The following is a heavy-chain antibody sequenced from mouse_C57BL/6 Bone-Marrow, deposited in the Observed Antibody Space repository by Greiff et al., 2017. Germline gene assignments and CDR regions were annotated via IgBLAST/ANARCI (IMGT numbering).Heavy chain of an antibody. V-gene: IGHV1-82*01. CDR3: ARNGFYAMDY. CDR1: GYAFRSSW. CDR2: LYPGDGDP. J-gene: IGHJ4*01. D-gene: IGHD1-1*01. Sequence: QVQLQQSGPELLKPGASVKISCKASGYAFRSSWMNWVKQRPGKGLGWIGRLYPGDGDPTYNGKFKGKATRTAYKSSSTAYRQLSRLKSEDSAVYFCARNGFYAMDYWGKGTSGTVSS.